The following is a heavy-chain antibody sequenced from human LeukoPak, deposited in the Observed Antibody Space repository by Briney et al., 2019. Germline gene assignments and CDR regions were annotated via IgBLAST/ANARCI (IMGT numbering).Heavy chain of an antibody. V-gene: IGHV4-59*01. CDR3: ARGILGRYYFDY. CDR1: GGSISSYY. Sequence: SETLSLTCTVSGGSISSYYWSWIRQPPGKGLEWIGYIYYSGSTNYNPSLKSRVTISVDTSKNQFSLKLTSVTAADTAEYYCARGILGRYYFDYWGQGTLVTVSS. J-gene: IGHJ4*02. CDR2: IYYSGST. D-gene: IGHD3-3*02.